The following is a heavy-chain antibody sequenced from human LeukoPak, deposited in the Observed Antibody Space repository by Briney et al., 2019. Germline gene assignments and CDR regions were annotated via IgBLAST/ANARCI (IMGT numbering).Heavy chain of an antibody. Sequence: GASVKVSCRASGDTFSSYGINWVRQAPGQGLEWVGWITSYSGSTKYAKNFQDRITMTTDTSTSTAYMELRSLRYNDTAVYYCAKIRRISVRYYFDFWGQGTLVTVSS. CDR3: AKIRRISVRYYFDF. D-gene: IGHD6-6*01. V-gene: IGHV1-18*01. CDR2: ITSYSGST. J-gene: IGHJ4*02. CDR1: GDTFSSYG.